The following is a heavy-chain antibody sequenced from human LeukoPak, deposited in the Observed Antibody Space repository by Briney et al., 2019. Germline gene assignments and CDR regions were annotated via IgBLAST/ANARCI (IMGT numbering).Heavy chain of an antibody. CDR2: INQDGTEK. CDR3: ARDWGNYDFWSGYTYYYGMDV. Sequence: PGGSLRLSCAASGFTFSSYWMSWVRQAPGEGLEWVAKINQDGTEKAYVDSVRGRFTISRDNAKNSLFLQMNSLRAEDTAVYYCARDWGNYDFWSGYTYYYGMDVWGQGTTVTVSS. D-gene: IGHD3-3*01. CDR1: GFTFSSYW. J-gene: IGHJ6*02. V-gene: IGHV3-7*03.